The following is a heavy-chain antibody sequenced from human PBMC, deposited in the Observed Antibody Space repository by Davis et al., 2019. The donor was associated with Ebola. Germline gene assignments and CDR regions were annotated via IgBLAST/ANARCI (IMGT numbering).Heavy chain of an antibody. J-gene: IGHJ4*02. V-gene: IGHV4-39*01. CDR1: GGSFSGYY. Sequence: MPSETLSLTCAVYGGSFSGYYWGWIRQPPGKGLGWIGSIYYSGSTYYNPSLKSRVTISVDTSKNQFSLKLSSVTAADTAVYYCASTLTYYYDSSGYYYVGFFDYWGQGTLVTVSS. D-gene: IGHD3-22*01. CDR2: IYYSGST. CDR3: ASTLTYYYDSSGYYYVGFFDY.